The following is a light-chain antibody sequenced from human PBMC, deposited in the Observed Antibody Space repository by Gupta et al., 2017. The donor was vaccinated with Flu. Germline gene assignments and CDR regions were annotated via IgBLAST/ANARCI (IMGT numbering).Light chain of an antibody. Sequence: EVVLTQSPATLSLSPGERATLSCRASHMTLYLAWYQQKPGQAPRLLVYDGSTRATGIPGRFSGSGYGKDFTLTSSRREHEDCAVYYVHHRCTLLTFGGGTKVEIK. J-gene: IGKJ4*01. CDR3: HHRCTLLT. V-gene: IGKV3-11*01. CDR2: DGS. CDR1: HMTLY.